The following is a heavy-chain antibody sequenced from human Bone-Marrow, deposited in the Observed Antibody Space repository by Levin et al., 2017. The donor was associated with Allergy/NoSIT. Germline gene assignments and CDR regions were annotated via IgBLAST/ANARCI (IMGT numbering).Heavy chain of an antibody. CDR1: GFSFRNYG. CDR2: ISHDGEAQ. J-gene: IGHJ4*02. V-gene: IGHV3-30*18. CDR3: TKEYQVRAGPWAFDY. D-gene: IGHD1-26*01. Sequence: PSETLSLTCVASGFSFRNYGMHWVRQAPGKGLEWMAVISHDGEAQYYADSMRGRFTISRDNSKNTLYLEMNNVRIDDTAVYYCTKEYQVRAGPWAFDYWGLGTLVTVSS.